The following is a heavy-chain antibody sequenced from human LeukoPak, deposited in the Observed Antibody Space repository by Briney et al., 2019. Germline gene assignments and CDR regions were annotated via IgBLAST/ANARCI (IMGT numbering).Heavy chain of an antibody. CDR3: ARGFAEYFQH. CDR1: GFTFSSYS. CDR2: ISSSGSTI. Sequence: AGGSLRLSCAASGFTFSSYSMNWVRQAPGKGLEWVSYISSSGSTIYYADSVKGRFTISRDNAKNSLYLQMNSLRAEDTAGYYCARGFAEYFQHWGQGTLVTVSS. J-gene: IGHJ1*01. V-gene: IGHV3-48*04.